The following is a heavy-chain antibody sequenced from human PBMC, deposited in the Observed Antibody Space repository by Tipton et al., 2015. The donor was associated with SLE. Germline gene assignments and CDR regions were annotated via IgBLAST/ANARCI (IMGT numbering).Heavy chain of an antibody. J-gene: IGHJ3*02. CDR3: ARGSIFEGAFDI. CDR2: IYYSGST. V-gene: IGHV4-39*06. D-gene: IGHD3-3*01. CDR1: GGSISSSSYY. Sequence: TLSLTCTVSGGSISSSSYYWGWIRQPPGKGLEWIGSIYYSGSTYYNPSLKSRVTISVDTSKNQFPLKLSSVTAADTAVYYCARGSIFEGAFDIWGQGTMVTVSS.